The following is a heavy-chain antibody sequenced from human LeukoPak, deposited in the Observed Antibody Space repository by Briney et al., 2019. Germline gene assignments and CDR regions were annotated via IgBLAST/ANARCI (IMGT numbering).Heavy chain of an antibody. V-gene: IGHV1-58*02. CDR2: IVVGSGNT. D-gene: IGHD2-21*02. CDR3: AAGWVTHIDY. CDR1: GYTFTSYY. Sequence: SVKVSCKASGYTFTSYYMQWVRQARGQRLEWIGWIVVGSGNTNYAQKFQERVTITRDMSTSTAYMELSSLRSEDTAVYYCAAGWVTHIDYWGQGTLVTVSS. J-gene: IGHJ4*02.